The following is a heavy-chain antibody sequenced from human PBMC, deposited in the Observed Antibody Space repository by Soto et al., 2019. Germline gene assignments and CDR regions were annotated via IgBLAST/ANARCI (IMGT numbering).Heavy chain of an antibody. D-gene: IGHD5-18*01. CDR1: GFSFSSYS. CDR3: ARELTHSDY. J-gene: IGHJ4*02. V-gene: IGHV3-21*01. CDR2: ISRSSSYI. Sequence: EVQLAESGGGLVQPGGSLRLSCAASGFSFSSYSMNWVRQAPGKGLEWVSSISRSSSYIYYTDSLKGRFTISRDNAKNSLYLQMNSLRAEDTAVYYCARELTHSDYWGQGTLVTVSS.